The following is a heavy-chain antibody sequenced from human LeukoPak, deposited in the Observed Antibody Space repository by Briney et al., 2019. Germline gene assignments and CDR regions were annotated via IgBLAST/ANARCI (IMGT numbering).Heavy chain of an antibody. CDR3: AKDLRSGGSWPLDP. CDR1: GFTFSSYG. J-gene: IGHJ5*02. D-gene: IGHD2-15*01. CDR2: IRYDGSNK. V-gene: IGHV3-30*02. Sequence: PGRSLRLSCAASGFTFSSYGMHWVRQAPGKGLEWVAFIRYDGSNKYYADSVKGRFTISRDNSKNTLYLQMNSLRAEDTAVYYCAKDLRSGGSWPLDPWGQGTLVTVSS.